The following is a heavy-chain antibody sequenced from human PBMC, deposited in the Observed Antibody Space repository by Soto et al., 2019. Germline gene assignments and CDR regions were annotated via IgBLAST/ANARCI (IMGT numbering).Heavy chain of an antibody. CDR3: ARDTYEQPLSFDY. CDR1: GFTFSSYS. CDR2: ISSSTTK. J-gene: IGHJ4*02. Sequence: GGSLRLSCAASGFTFSSYSMNWVRQAPGKGLEWVSYISSSTTKYYADSVKGRFTISRDNAKNSLYLQMNSLRDEDTAVYYCARDTYEQPLSFDYWGQGTLVTVSS. V-gene: IGHV3-48*02. D-gene: IGHD6-13*01.